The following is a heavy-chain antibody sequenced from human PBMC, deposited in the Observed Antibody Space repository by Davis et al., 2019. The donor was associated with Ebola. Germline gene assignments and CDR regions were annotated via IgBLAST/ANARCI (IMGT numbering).Heavy chain of an antibody. V-gene: IGHV3-48*02. CDR1: GFYFSTHS. Sequence: GESLKISCAASGFYFSTHSMSWVRQAPGKGLEWLSYISSSSTTIFYADSVKGRFTISRDNAKNSLYLQMNSLRDEDTAVYYCARIPYFYAVDVWGQGTTVTVSS. CDR3: ARIPYFYAVDV. CDR2: ISSSSTTI. J-gene: IGHJ6*02.